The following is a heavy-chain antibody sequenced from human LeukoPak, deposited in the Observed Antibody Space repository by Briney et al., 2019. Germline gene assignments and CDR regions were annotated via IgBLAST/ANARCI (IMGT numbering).Heavy chain of an antibody. CDR1: GFTFSSYA. V-gene: IGHV3-21*01. J-gene: IGHJ6*02. D-gene: IGHD2-2*02. Sequence: GGSLRLSCAASGFTFSSYAMSWVRQAPGKGLEWVSSISSSSSYIYYADSVKGRFTISRDNAKNSLYLQMNSLRAEDTAVYYCARDKIVVVPAAIPPPFYYYGMDVWGQGTTVTVSS. CDR3: ARDKIVVVPAAIPPPFYYYGMDV. CDR2: ISSSSSYI.